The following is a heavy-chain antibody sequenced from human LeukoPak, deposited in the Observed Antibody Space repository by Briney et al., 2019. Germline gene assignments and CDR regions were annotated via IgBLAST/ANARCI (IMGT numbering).Heavy chain of an antibody. D-gene: IGHD4/OR15-4a*01. CDR1: GFTFSSYS. CDR2: ISSSSTYI. CDR3: ARIPNSANFPNWFDP. V-gene: IGHV3-21*01. J-gene: IGHJ5*02. Sequence: GGSLRPSCAACGFTFSSYSMNWVRQAPGKGLEWVSSISSSSTYIYYADSVKGRFTISRDNAKNSLYLQMNSLRAEDTAVYYCARIPNSANFPNWFDPWGQGTLVTVSS.